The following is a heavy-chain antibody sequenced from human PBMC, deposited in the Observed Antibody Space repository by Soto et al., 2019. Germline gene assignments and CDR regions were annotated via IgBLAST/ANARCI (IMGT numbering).Heavy chain of an antibody. D-gene: IGHD2-2*01. CDR3: ARDIVVVPAAMQYYYYYYMDV. J-gene: IGHJ6*03. Sequence: RASVKVSCKASGYTFTSYDINWVRQATGQGLEWMGWMNPNSGNTGYAQKFQGRVTMTRNTSISTAYKELSSLRSEDTAVYYCARDIVVVPAAMQYYYYYYMDVWGKGTTVTVSS. CDR2: MNPNSGNT. CDR1: GYTFTSYD. V-gene: IGHV1-8*01.